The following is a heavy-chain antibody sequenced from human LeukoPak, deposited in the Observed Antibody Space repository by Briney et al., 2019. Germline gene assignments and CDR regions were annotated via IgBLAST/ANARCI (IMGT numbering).Heavy chain of an antibody. D-gene: IGHD6-19*01. J-gene: IGHJ4*02. CDR3: AKDLYREWLGLYFDY. V-gene: IGHV3-23*01. CDR2: ISGSGGST. Sequence: PGGSLRLSCAASGFTFSSYAMSWVRQAPGKGLEWVSAISGSGGSTYYADSVKGRFTISRDNSKNTLYLQMNSLRAEDTAVYYCAKDLYREWLGLYFDYWGQGTLVTVSS. CDR1: GFTFSSYA.